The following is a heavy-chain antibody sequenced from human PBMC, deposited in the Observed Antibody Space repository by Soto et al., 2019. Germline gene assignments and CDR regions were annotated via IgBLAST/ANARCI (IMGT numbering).Heavy chain of an antibody. Sequence: QLQLQESGPGLVKPSETLSLTCTVSGGSISSSSYYWGWIRQPPGKGLEWIGSIYYSGSTYYNPSLKSRVTISVDTSKNQFSLKLSSVTAADTAVYYCARQIGWELLPYFDYWGQGTLVTVSS. J-gene: IGHJ4*02. V-gene: IGHV4-39*01. D-gene: IGHD1-26*01. CDR1: GGSISSSSYY. CDR2: IYYSGST. CDR3: ARQIGWELLPYFDY.